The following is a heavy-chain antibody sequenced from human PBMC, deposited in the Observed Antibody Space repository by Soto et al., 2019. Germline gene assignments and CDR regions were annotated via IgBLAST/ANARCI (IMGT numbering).Heavy chain of an antibody. CDR2: IYWNDDK. Sequence: QITLKESGPTLVKPTQTLTLTCTFSGFSLSTSGVGVGWIRQPPGKALEWLALIYWNDDKRYSPSLKSRLTITKDTSKNQVVLTMTNMDPVDTATYYCAHSVSGLGFKDLYEGDYYFDYWGQGTLVTVSS. CDR3: AHSVSGLGFKDLYEGDYYFDY. D-gene: IGHD3-16*01. J-gene: IGHJ4*02. V-gene: IGHV2-5*01. CDR1: GFSLSTSGVG.